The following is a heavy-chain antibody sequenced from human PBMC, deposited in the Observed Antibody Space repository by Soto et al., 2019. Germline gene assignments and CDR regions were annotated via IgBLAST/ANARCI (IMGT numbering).Heavy chain of an antibody. CDR3: ARDPIRGDGYVFDS. V-gene: IGHV3-7*01. Sequence: GSLRLSGEAYGFTCSSYWMGWVRQAPGKGLEWVANINRDGSERYYVDSVKGRFTISRDNAKNSVYLQMNSLRAEDSAVYYCARDPIRGDGYVFDSWGQGALVTVSS. CDR1: GFTCSSYW. D-gene: IGHD5-12*01. J-gene: IGHJ5*01. CDR2: INRDGSER.